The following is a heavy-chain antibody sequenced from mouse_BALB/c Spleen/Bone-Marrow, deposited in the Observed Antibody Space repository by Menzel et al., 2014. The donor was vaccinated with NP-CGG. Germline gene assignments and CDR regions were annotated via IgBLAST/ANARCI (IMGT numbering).Heavy chain of an antibody. CDR1: GFNIKDTY. J-gene: IGHJ1*01. CDR2: IDPANGNT. Sequence: EVMLVESGAELVKPGASVKLSCTASGFNIKDTYVHWVKQRPEQGLEWIGRIDPANGNTKYDPKFQGKATITADTSSNTAYLQLSSLTSEDTAVYYCASYRYAWYFDVWGAGTTVTVSS. CDR3: ASYRYAWYFDV. D-gene: IGHD2-14*01. V-gene: IGHV14-3*02.